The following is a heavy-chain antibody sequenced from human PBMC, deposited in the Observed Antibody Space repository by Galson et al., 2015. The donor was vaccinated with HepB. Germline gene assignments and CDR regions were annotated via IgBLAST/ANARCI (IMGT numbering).Heavy chain of an antibody. CDR1: GYTFTSYA. J-gene: IGHJ4*02. D-gene: IGHD3-3*01. CDR3: ARARVARPEGPWERGYYDFWSGPTPDADY. V-gene: IGHV1-3*01. CDR2: INSGNGNT. Sequence: SVKVSCKASGYTFTSYAIHWVRQAPGQRLEWMGWINSGNGNTKYSQKFQGRVTITRDTSASTAYMELSSLTIEDTAVYYCARARVARPEGPWERGYYDFWSGPTPDADYWGQGTLVTVSS.